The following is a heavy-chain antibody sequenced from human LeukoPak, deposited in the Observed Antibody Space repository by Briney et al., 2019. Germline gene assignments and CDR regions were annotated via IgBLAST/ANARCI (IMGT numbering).Heavy chain of an antibody. CDR3: ARDRDGYNRLDY. D-gene: IGHD5-24*01. CDR1: GFTFSSYS. CDR2: ISSSSSYI. Sequence: GGSLRLSCAASGFTFSSYSMNWVRQAPGKGLEWVSSISSSSSYIYYADSVKGRFTISRDSAKNSLYLQMNSLRAEDTAVYYCARDRDGYNRLDYWGQGTLVTVSS. V-gene: IGHV3-21*01. J-gene: IGHJ4*02.